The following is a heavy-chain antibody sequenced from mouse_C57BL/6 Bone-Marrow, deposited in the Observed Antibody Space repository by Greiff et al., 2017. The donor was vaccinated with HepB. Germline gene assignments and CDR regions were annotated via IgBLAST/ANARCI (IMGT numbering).Heavy chain of an antibody. CDR1: GFTFSDYY. J-gene: IGHJ4*01. CDR2: ISNGGGST. Sequence: EVQRVESGGGLVQPGGSLKLSCAASGFTFSDYYMYWVRQTPEKRLEWVAYISNGGGSTYYPDTVKGRFTISRDNAKNTLYLQMSRLKSEDTAMYYCARIYDGYYGYAMDYWGQGTSVTVSS. D-gene: IGHD2-3*01. CDR3: ARIYDGYYGYAMDY. V-gene: IGHV5-12*01.